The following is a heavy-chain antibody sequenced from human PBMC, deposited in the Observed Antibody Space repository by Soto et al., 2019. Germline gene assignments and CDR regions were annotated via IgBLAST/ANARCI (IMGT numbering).Heavy chain of an antibody. CDR1: GGTFSSYA. CDR3: ARGPSPERDGYNSPVLFDY. Sequence: SVKVSCKASGGTFSSYAISWVRQAPGQGLEWMGGIIPIFGTANYAQKFQGRVTITADKSTSTAYMDLSSLRSEDTAVYYCARGPSPERDGYNSPVLFDYWGQGTLVTVSS. D-gene: IGHD5-12*01. CDR2: IIPIFGTA. V-gene: IGHV1-69*06. J-gene: IGHJ4*02.